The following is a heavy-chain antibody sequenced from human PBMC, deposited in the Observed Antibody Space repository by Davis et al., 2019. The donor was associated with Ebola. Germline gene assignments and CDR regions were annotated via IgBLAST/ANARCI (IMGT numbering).Heavy chain of an antibody. CDR2: ISGSGGST. Sequence: GESLKISCAASGFTFSSYAMSWVRQAPGKGLEWVSAISGSGGSTYYADSVKGRFTISRDNSKNTLYLQMNSLRAEDTAVYYCAKAALVAATTMNYYFDYWGQGTLVTVSS. V-gene: IGHV3-23*01. CDR1: GFTFSSYA. J-gene: IGHJ4*02. D-gene: IGHD2-15*01. CDR3: AKAALVAATTMNYYFDY.